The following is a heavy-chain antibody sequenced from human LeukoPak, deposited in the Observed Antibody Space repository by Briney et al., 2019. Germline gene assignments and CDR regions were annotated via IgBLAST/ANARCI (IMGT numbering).Heavy chain of an antibody. V-gene: IGHV3-11*01. CDR3: AREMEGDYGSGTFFDH. D-gene: IGHD3-10*01. Sequence: GGSLRLSCAASEFVLSDYYMSWIRQAPGKGLEWLSYISSGGSTISYADSVRGRFTISRDNAKNSLYLQMNSLRAEDTAVYYCAREMEGDYGSGTFFDHWGQGNMVTVSS. CDR1: EFVLSDYY. CDR2: ISSGGSTI. J-gene: IGHJ4*02.